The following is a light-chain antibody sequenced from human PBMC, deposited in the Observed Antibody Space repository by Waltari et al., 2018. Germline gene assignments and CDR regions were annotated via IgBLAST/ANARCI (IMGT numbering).Light chain of an antibody. CDR1: QSISSY. CDR3: QQRSKSFT. V-gene: IGKV3-11*01. CDR2: DAS. Sequence: EIVLKQPPATLSLSPGDRATLPCRASQSISSYLAWYQQKPGQAPRLLIYDASTRATGIPARFSGSGSVTDFTLTISSLEPEDFAIYYCQQRSKSFTFGPGTKVDMK. J-gene: IGKJ3*01.